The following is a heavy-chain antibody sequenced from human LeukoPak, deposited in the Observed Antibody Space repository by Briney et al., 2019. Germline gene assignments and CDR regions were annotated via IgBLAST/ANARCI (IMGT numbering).Heavy chain of an antibody. D-gene: IGHD6-19*01. Sequence: SETLSLTCTVSGGSISSYYWSWIRQPPGKGLEWIGYIYYSGSTNYNPTLKSRVTISVDTSKNQFSLKLSSVTAADTAVYYCARAVSGWYWFDPWGHGTLVTVSS. V-gene: IGHV4-59*12. J-gene: IGHJ5*02. CDR2: IYYSGST. CDR1: GGSISSYY. CDR3: ARAVSGWYWFDP.